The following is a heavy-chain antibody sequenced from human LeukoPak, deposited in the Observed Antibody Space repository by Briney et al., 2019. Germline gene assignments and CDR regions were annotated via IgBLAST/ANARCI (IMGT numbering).Heavy chain of an antibody. CDR3: ARVRPRIDGSGTSYLRLYYFDY. J-gene: IGHJ4*02. CDR2: INPNSGDT. CDR1: GYTFTGYY. D-gene: IGHD3-10*01. Sequence: ASVKVSCKASGYTFTGYYMYWVRQAPGQGLEWMGWINPNSGDTNYAQRLRGRVTLTRDTSISTASMDLSRMTSDDTAVYYCARVRPRIDGSGTSYLRLYYFDYWGQGTLVTVSS. V-gene: IGHV1-2*02.